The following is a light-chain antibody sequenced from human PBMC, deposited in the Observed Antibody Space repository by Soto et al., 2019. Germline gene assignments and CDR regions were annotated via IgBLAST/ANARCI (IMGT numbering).Light chain of an antibody. CDR1: QSVSSSY. Sequence: EIVLTQSPGTLSLSPGERATLSCRASQSVSSSYLAWYQQKPGQAPRLLIYGASSRATGIPERFSGSGSGTAFTLTISRLEPEDFAMYYCQQYGSSPWTFGQGTKVEIK. CDR2: GAS. J-gene: IGKJ1*01. CDR3: QQYGSSPWT. V-gene: IGKV3-20*01.